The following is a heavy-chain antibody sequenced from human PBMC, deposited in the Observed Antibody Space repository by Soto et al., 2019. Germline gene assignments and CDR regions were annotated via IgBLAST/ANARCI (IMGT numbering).Heavy chain of an antibody. CDR2: ISWDGGST. CDR1: GFTFDDYT. V-gene: IGHV3-43*01. Sequence: GGSLRLSCAASGFTFDDYTMHWVRQAPGKGLEWVSLISWDGGSTYYADSVKGRFTISRDNSKNSLYLQMNSLRTEDTALYYCAKDMGDSSGYYYAKPNEYFDYWGQGTLVTVSS. J-gene: IGHJ4*02. D-gene: IGHD3-22*01. CDR3: AKDMGDSSGYYYAKPNEYFDY.